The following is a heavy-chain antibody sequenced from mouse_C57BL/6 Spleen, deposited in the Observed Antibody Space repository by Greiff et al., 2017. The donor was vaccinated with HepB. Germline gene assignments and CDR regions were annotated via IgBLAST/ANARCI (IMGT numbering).Heavy chain of an antibody. D-gene: IGHD1-1*01. CDR1: GYTFTSYW. Sequence: QVQLQQPGAELVMPGASVKLSCKASGYTFTSYWMHWVKQRPGQGLEWIGEIDPSDSYTNYNQKFKGKSTLTVDKSSSTAYMQLSSLTSEDSAVYYCAIYGSLDYWGQGTTLTVSS. J-gene: IGHJ2*01. V-gene: IGHV1-69*01. CDR3: AIYGSLDY. CDR2: IDPSDSYT.